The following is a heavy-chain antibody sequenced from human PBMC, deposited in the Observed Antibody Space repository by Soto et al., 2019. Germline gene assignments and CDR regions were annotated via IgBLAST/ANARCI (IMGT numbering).Heavy chain of an antibody. J-gene: IGHJ4*02. CDR1: GFAFSSFT. V-gene: IGHV3-30*04. CDR3: ARDLSGVGIESQ. Sequence: PGGSLRLSCATSGFAFSSFTMHWVRQAPGEGLDWVAVISGDERDKRYAGSVQGRFTISRDNFKSTLYLQMNNLRTEDTAIYYCARDLSGVGIESQWGQGTLVTVSS. CDR2: ISGDERDK. D-gene: IGHD3-10*01.